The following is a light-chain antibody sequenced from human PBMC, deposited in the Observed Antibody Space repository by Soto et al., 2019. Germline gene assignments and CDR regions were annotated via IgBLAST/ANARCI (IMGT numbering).Light chain of an antibody. Sequence: FRMTQSPSVFSASTGDRGSSNGRATQDIGTYLAWYQQIPGKAPKLLIYDASTLQIGVPSRFSGTGSGRDFSLTISYLQSEDFGTYYCQRFYNYPRKFGQGTKVDIK. J-gene: IGKJ1*01. CDR3: QRFYNYPRK. V-gene: IGKV1-8*01. CDR2: DAS. CDR1: QDIGTY.